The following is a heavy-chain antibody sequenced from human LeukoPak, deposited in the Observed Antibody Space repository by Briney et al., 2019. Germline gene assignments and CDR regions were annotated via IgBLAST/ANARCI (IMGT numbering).Heavy chain of an antibody. J-gene: IGHJ6*03. CDR3: ARQVADYYYYYLGV. Sequence: PSETLSLTCTVSGGSISSSSYYWGWIRQPPGKGLEWIGSIYYSETIYFNPSLESRVTLSLDTSKNQFSLKLTSVTAADTVVYCARQVADYYYYYLGVWGKGTTVTVSS. CDR1: GGSISSSSYY. V-gene: IGHV4-39*01. CDR2: IYYSETI.